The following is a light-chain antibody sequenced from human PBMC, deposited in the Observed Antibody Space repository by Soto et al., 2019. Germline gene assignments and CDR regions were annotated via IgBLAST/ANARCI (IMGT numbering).Light chain of an antibody. CDR1: SSNIGAGYD. J-gene: IGLJ1*01. CDR2: GNS. V-gene: IGLV1-40*01. Sequence: QSVLTQPPSVSGAPGQRVTISCTGSSSNIGAGYDVHWYQQLPGTAPKLLIYGNSNRPSGAPDRFSGSKSGTSASLAITGLQAEDEADYYCQSYDSSLSAYVLGNGTKVTVL. CDR3: QSYDSSLSAYV.